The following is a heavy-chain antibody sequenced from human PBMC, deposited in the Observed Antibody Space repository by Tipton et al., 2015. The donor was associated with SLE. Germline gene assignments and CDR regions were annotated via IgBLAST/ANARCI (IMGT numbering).Heavy chain of an antibody. D-gene: IGHD1-7*01. Sequence: LRLSCAVYGGSFSGYYWSWIRQPPGKGLEWIREINHSGSTNYNPSLKSRVTISVETSKNQFSLKLSSVTAADTAVYYCARAQNSSMGYWGQGTLVTVSS. V-gene: IGHV4-34*01. CDR2: INHSGST. J-gene: IGHJ4*02. CDR1: GGSFSGYY. CDR3: ARAQNSSMGY.